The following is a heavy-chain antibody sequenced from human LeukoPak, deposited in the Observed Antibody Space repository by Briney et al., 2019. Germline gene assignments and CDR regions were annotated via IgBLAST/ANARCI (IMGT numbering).Heavy chain of an antibody. CDR3: ARAIAVAGTDVDY. CDR1: GFTFRSYG. J-gene: IGHJ4*02. D-gene: IGHD6-19*01. Sequence: PGRSLRLSCAASGFTFRSYGMHWVRQAPGKGLEWVAVISYDGSNKYYADSVKGRFTISRDNSKNTLYLQMNSLRAEDTAVYYCARAIAVAGTDVDYWGQGTLVTVSS. V-gene: IGHV3-30*19. CDR2: ISYDGSNK.